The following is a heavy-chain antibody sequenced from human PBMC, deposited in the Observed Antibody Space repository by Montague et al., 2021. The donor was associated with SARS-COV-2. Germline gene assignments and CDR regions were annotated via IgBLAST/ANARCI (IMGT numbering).Heavy chain of an antibody. Sequence: SETLSLTCTVSGGSISSSSNNWGWIRQPPGPGLKWIGSIYYIGSTYYNPSLKSRVTISVDTSKNQFSLKLSSVTATATAVYRFASPTYYYDSSGSDAFDIWGQGTMVTVSS. J-gene: IGHJ3*02. CDR1: GGSISSSSNN. V-gene: IGHV4-39*01. D-gene: IGHD3-22*01. CDR3: ASPTYYYDSSGSDAFDI. CDR2: IYYIGST.